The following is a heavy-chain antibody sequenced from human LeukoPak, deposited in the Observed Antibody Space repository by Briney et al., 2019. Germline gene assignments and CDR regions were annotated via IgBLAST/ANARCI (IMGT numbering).Heavy chain of an antibody. V-gene: IGHV3-15*01. J-gene: IGHJ6*03. CDR3: TTDYSSGWNYYYYYYMDV. D-gene: IGHD2-15*01. CDR2: MKSKTDGGTT. Sequence: GGSLSLSFAASGFTFSNAWMSWVRQAPGKGLEWVGRMKSKTDGGTTDYAAPVKGRFTISRDDSKNTLYLQMNSLKAEDTAVYYCTTDYSSGWNYYYYYYMDVWGKGTTVTVSS. CDR1: GFTFSNAW.